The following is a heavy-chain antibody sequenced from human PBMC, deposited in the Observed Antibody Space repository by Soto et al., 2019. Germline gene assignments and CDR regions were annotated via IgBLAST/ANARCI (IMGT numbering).Heavy chain of an antibody. CDR2: IRSKAYGGTT. Sequence: GGSLRLSCTASGFTFGDYAMSWFRQAPGKGLEWVGFIRSKAYGGTTEYAASVKGRFTISRDDSKSIAYLQMNSLKTEDTAVYYCTRASRILLWFGELGNNWFDPWGQGTLVTVSS. CDR1: GFTFGDYA. V-gene: IGHV3-49*03. CDR3: TRASRILLWFGELGNNWFDP. D-gene: IGHD3-10*01. J-gene: IGHJ5*02.